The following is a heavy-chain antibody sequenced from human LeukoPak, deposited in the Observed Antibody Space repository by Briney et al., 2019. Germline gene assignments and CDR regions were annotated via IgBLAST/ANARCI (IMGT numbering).Heavy chain of an antibody. Sequence: KNGESLKISCKGSGYSFTSYWIGWVRQMPGKGLEWMGITYPGDSDTRYSPSFQGQVTISADKSISTAYLQWSSLKASDTAMYYCARNCSSTSCYAGGNAFDIWGQGTMVTVSS. CDR3: ARNCSSTSCYAGGNAFDI. V-gene: IGHV5-51*01. D-gene: IGHD2-2*01. CDR2: TYPGDSDT. J-gene: IGHJ3*02. CDR1: GYSFTSYW.